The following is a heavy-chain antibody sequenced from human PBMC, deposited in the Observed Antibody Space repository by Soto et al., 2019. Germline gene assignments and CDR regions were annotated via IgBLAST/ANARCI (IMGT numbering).Heavy chain of an antibody. J-gene: IGHJ5*02. CDR3: ARDADTTGHYRHVDR. CDR2: MHTGGNEK. D-gene: IGHD3-22*01. CDR1: GFTFSYYG. Sequence: QVQLVESGGGVVQPGGSLRLSCAASGFTFSYYGFHWVRQAPGKGLEWVAVMHTGGNEKYYVDSVKGRFTVSRDDSRNMVYLEMSGLRAEDTAEYFCARDADTTGHYRHVDRWGRGALVAVS. V-gene: IGHV3-33*08.